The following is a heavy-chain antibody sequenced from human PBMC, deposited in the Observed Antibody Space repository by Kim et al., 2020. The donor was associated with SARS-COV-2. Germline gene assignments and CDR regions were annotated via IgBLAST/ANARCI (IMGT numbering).Heavy chain of an antibody. CDR3: ARQRYSYGKKEHFDY. J-gene: IGHJ4*02. V-gene: IGHV4-39*01. D-gene: IGHD5-18*01. Sequence: PPLRSRVTISVDTSKNQFSLRLSSVTAADTAVYYCARQRYSYGKKEHFDYWGQGTLVTVSS.